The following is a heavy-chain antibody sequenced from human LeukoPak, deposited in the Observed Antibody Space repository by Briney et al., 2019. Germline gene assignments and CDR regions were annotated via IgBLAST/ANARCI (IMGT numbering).Heavy chain of an antibody. J-gene: IGHJ3*02. V-gene: IGHV3-30*04. D-gene: IGHD3-22*01. CDR3: AKGGWLLLQDAFDI. Sequence: GGSLRLSCAASGFTFSTYAMHWVRQAPGKGLEWVAVISYDGSSKYYADSVKGRFTISRDNSKNTLYLQMNSLRAEDTAVYYCAKGGWLLLQDAFDIWGQGTMVTVSS. CDR1: GFTFSTYA. CDR2: ISYDGSSK.